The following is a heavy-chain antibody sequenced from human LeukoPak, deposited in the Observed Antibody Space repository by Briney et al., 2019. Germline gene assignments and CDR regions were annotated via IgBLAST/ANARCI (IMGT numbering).Heavy chain of an antibody. Sequence: ASVKVSCKASGYTFTGYYMHWVRQAPGQGLEWMGWINPNSGGTNYAQKFQGRVTMTGDTSISTAYMELSRLRSDDTAVYYCARDRVLVTTHTEGYDYWGQGTLVTVSS. D-gene: IGHD6-6*01. V-gene: IGHV1-2*02. CDR3: ARDRVLVTTHTEGYDY. CDR1: GYTFTGYY. CDR2: INPNSGGT. J-gene: IGHJ4*02.